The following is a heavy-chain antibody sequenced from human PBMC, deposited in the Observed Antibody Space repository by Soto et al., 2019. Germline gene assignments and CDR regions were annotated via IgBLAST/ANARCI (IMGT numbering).Heavy chain of an antibody. CDR1: VGTFSSYA. J-gene: IGHJ6*02. CDR2: IIPIFGTA. CDR3: ARDPPYPVYYYYGMDV. V-gene: IGHV1-69*13. Sequence: SVNVSCTPSVGTFSSYAISCGRQAPGQGLEWMGGIIPIFGTASYAQKFQGRVTITADESTSTAYMELSRLRSEDTAVYYCARDPPYPVYYYYGMDVWGQGTTVTVSS.